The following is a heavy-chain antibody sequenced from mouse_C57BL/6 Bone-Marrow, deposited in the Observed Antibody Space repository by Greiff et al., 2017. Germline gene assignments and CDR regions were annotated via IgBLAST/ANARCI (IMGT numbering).Heavy chain of an antibody. CDR1: GYTFTSYW. J-gene: IGHJ2*01. CDR3: ARDGYYSYYFDY. V-gene: IGHV1-69*01. Sequence: QVQLQQPGAELVMPGASVKLSCKASGYTFTSYWLHWVKQRPGQGLEWIGELDPSDSYTNYNQKFKGKSTLTVDKSSSTAYMQLSSLTSEDSAVYYCARDGYYSYYFDYWGQGTTLTASS. D-gene: IGHD2-3*01. CDR2: LDPSDSYT.